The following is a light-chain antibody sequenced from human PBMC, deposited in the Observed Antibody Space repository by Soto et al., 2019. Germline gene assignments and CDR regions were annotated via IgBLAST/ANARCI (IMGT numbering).Light chain of an antibody. CDR3: QQYANWPKT. Sequence: DIVMTQSRGSLSVSPGERVTLSCRASQSVGSDLAWYQQKPGQAPRLLSYGASTRATGIPARFSGSGSGTDFTLTISSLQSEDLAVYYCQQYANWPKTFGQGTKVDIK. CDR2: GAS. V-gene: IGKV3-15*01. J-gene: IGKJ1*01. CDR1: QSVGSD.